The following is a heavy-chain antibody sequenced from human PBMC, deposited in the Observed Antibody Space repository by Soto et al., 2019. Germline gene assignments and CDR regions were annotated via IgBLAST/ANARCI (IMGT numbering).Heavy chain of an antibody. V-gene: IGHV3-23*01. CDR3: AKLGYSSSTSCRKGGAFDI. D-gene: IGHD2-2*01. Sequence: GSLRLSCAASGFTFSSYAMSWVRQAPGKGLEWVSAISGSGGSTYYADSVKGRFTISRDNSKNTLYLQMNSLRAEDTAVYYCAKLGYSSSTSCRKGGAFDIWGKGTMVTVSS. CDR2: ISGSGGST. CDR1: GFTFSSYA. J-gene: IGHJ3*02.